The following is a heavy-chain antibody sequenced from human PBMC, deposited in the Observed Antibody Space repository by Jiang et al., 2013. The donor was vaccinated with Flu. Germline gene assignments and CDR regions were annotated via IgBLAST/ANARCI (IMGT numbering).Heavy chain of an antibody. CDR2: ISYDGSNK. Sequence: VQLVESGGGVVQPGKSLRLSCAASGFTFSNYGIHWVRQAPGRGLEWVALISYDGSNKYYADSVKGRFIISRDNSENTLYLEMNSLRAEDTAVYYCVRPRGTSYDETYFDLWGQGTLVTVSS. J-gene: IGHJ4*02. V-gene: IGHV3-30*03. CDR1: GFTFSNYG. D-gene: IGHD3-22*01. CDR3: VRPRGTSYDETYFDL.